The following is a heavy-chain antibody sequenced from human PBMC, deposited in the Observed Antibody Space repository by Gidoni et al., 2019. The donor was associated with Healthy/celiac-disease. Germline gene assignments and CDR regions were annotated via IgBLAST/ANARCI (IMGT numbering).Heavy chain of an antibody. CDR1: GFTFSSYA. CDR3: AKGGGSSSSFGWFDP. Sequence: EVQLLESGGGLVQPGGSLRLSCAASGFTFSSYAMRWVRQAPGKGLEWVSAISGSGGSTYYADSVKGRFTISRDNSKNTLYLQMNSLRAEDTAVYYCAKGGGSSSSFGWFDPWGQGTLVTVSS. CDR2: ISGSGGST. J-gene: IGHJ5*02. V-gene: IGHV3-23*01. D-gene: IGHD6-6*01.